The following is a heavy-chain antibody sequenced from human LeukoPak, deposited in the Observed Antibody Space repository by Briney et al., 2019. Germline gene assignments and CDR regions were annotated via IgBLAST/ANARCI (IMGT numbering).Heavy chain of an antibody. J-gene: IGHJ4*02. CDR3: AKVAKYYYGSETFFFDH. Sequence: SETLSLTCTVSGGSISSGSYYWSWIRQPAGKGLEWIGRIYTSGSTNYNPSLKSRVTMSIDTSKNQFSLDLRSVTAADTAVYYCAKVAKYYYGSETFFFDHWGQGTLVTVSS. D-gene: IGHD3-10*01. V-gene: IGHV4-61*02. CDR2: IYTSGST. CDR1: GGSISSGSYY.